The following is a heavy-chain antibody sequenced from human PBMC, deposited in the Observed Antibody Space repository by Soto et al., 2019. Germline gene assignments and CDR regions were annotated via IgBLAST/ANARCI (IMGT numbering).Heavy chain of an antibody. Sequence: SETLSLTCTVSGGSISSSSYYWGWIRQPPGKGLEWIGSIYYSGSTYNKQSLKRQVNKSVETSKNQYSLKLRYVTTADKTVNNCACQTYYDILTGLYYFDYWGQGTLVTVSS. CDR2: IYYSGST. J-gene: IGHJ4*02. CDR3: ACQTYYDILTGLYYFDY. CDR1: GGSISSSSYY. V-gene: IGHV4-39*01. D-gene: IGHD3-9*01.